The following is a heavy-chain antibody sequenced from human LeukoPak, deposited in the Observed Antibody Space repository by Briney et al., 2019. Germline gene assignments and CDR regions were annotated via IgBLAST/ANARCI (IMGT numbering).Heavy chain of an antibody. CDR2: YRNKADSYTA. V-gene: IGHV3-72*01. D-gene: IGHD6-13*01. J-gene: IGHJ4*02. Sequence: GGSLRLSCAASGLTFSDSFMSWVRQAPGKGLEWVGRYRNKADSYTAEYTASVKGRFTISRDESKNSLYLQISSLETEDAAVYYCATSSWYRLAYWGQGSLVTVSS. CDR1: GLTFSDSF. CDR3: ATSSWYRLAY.